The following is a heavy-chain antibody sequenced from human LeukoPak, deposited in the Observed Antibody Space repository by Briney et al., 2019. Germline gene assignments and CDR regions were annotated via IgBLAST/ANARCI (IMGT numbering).Heavy chain of an antibody. D-gene: IGHD3-10*01. V-gene: IGHV3-23*01. CDR1: GFTFSSYA. Sequence: PGGSLRLSCAASGFTFSSYAMSWVRQAPGKGLEWVSAISGSGGSTFYADSVKGRFTISRDNSKNTLYLQMNSLRAEDTAVYYCAKDWDKMVRGVMKFDPWGQGTLVTVSS. CDR3: AKDWDKMVRGVMKFDP. CDR2: ISGSGGST. J-gene: IGHJ5*02.